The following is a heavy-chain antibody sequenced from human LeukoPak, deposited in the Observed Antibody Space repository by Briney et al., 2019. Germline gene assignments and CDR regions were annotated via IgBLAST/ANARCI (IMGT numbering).Heavy chain of an antibody. CDR3: ARRGSSWHNWFDP. J-gene: IGHJ5*02. D-gene: IGHD6-13*01. Sequence: PSETLSLTCTVSGGSISSYYWSWIRQPPGKGLEWIGYIYTSGSTNYNPSLKSRVTISVDTSKNQFSLKLSSVTAADTAVYYCARRGSSWHNWFDPWGQGTLVTVSS. V-gene: IGHV4-4*09. CDR1: GGSISSYY. CDR2: IYTSGST.